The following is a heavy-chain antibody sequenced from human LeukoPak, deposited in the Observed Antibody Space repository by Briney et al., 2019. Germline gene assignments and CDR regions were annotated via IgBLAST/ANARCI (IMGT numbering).Heavy chain of an antibody. CDR2: INPSGGST. CDR1: GYTFTSYY. J-gene: IGHJ5*02. D-gene: IGHD2-15*01. V-gene: IGHV1-46*01. CDR3: ASHCSLLGYCSGGSCHP. Sequence: ASVKVSCKASGYTFTSYYMHWVRRAPGQGLEWMGIINPSGGSTSYAQKFQGRVTMTRDTSTSTVYMELSSLRSEDTAVYYCASHCSLLGYCSGGSCHPWGQGTLVTVSS.